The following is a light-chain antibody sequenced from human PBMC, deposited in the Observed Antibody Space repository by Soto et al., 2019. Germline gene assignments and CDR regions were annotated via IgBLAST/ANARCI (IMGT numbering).Light chain of an antibody. CDR3: QQYNSYPWT. V-gene: IGKV1-5*03. Sequence: DIPMTQSPSTLSASVGDRVTITCRASQSISSWLAWYQQKPGKAPKLLIYKASSLESGVPSRFIGSGSGTEFTLTISSRQPDDFATYYCQQYNSYPWTFGQGTKVEIK. CDR2: KAS. J-gene: IGKJ1*01. CDR1: QSISSW.